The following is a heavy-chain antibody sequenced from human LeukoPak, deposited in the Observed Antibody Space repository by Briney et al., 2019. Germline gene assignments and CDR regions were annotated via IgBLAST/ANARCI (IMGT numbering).Heavy chain of an antibody. Sequence: GGSLRLSCAASGFTFSSYAMSWVRQAPGRGLEWVSAISGSGDNTYYADSVKGRFTISRDNSKNTLYLQMNSLRAEDTAVYYCAKEVEWLPRYWGQGTLVTVSS. V-gene: IGHV3-23*01. CDR1: GFTFSSYA. CDR2: ISGSGDNT. CDR3: AKEVEWLPRY. J-gene: IGHJ4*02. D-gene: IGHD3-3*01.